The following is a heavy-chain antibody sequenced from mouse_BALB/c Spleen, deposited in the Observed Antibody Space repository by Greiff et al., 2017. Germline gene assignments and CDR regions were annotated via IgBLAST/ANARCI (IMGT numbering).Heavy chain of an antibody. Sequence: EVQLQQSGAELVKPGASVKLSCTASGFNIKDTYMHWVKQRPEQGLEWIGRIDPANGNTKYDPKFQGKATITADTSSNTAYLQLSSLTSEDTAVYYGASRLYGNYVGFAYWGQGTLVTVSA. D-gene: IGHD2-1*01. CDR2: IDPANGNT. V-gene: IGHV14-3*02. CDR3: ASRLYGNYVGFAY. J-gene: IGHJ3*01. CDR1: GFNIKDTY.